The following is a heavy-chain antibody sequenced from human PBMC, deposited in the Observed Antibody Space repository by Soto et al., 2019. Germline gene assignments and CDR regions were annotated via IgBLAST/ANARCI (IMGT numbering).Heavy chain of an antibody. V-gene: IGHV3-30*18. CDR2: ISYDGSNK. J-gene: IGHJ4*02. CDR3: AKGGVAARIKAVVDY. CDR1: GFTFTSYW. D-gene: IGHD6-6*01. Sequence: GGSLRLSCAASGFTFTSYWMSWVHQAPGKGLEWVAVISYDGSNKYYADSVKGRFTISRDNSKNTLYLQMNSLRAEDTAEYYCAKGGVAARIKAVVDYWGQGTLVTVSS.